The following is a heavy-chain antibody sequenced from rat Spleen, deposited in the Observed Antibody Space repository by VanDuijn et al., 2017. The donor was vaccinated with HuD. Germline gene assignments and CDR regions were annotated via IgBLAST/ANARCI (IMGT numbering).Heavy chain of an antibody. CDR3: AKDLDYGPDY. V-gene: IGHV5S10*01. D-gene: IGHD1-11*01. CDR2: INTDGGST. J-gene: IGHJ2*01. Sequence: EVQLVESGGGLVQPGRSLKLSCAASGFTFSDYNMAWVRQSPKKGLEWVSSINTDGGSTYYPDSVKGRFTISRDNAENTVYLQMNSLRSEDTATYYCAKDLDYGPDYWGQGVMVTVSS. CDR1: GFTFSDYN.